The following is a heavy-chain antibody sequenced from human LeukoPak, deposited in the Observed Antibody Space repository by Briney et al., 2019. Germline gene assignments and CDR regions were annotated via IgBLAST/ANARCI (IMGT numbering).Heavy chain of an antibody. D-gene: IGHD6-19*01. CDR1: GYTFTSYG. CDR3: ARDSSGWYRGYFDY. J-gene: IGHJ4*02. CDR2: ISAYNGNT. V-gene: IGHV1-18*01. Sequence: ASVKVSCKASGYTFTSYGISWVRQAPGRGLEWMGWISAYNGNTNYAQKLQGRVTMTTDTSTSTAYMELRSLRSDDTAVYYCARDSSGWYRGYFDYWGQGTLVTVSS.